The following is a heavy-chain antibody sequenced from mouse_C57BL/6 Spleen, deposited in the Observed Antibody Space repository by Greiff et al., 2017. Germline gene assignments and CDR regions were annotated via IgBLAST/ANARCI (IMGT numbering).Heavy chain of an antibody. CDR1: GYTFTSYW. Sequence: VQLQQPGAELVKPGASVKLSCKASGYTFTSYWMHWVKQRPGQGLEWIGMIHPNSGSTNYNEKFKSKATLTVDKSSSTAYMQLSSLTSEDSAVYYCARPGDGNWYFDVWGTGTTVTVSS. CDR2: IHPNSGST. D-gene: IGHD2-1*01. CDR3: ARPGDGNWYFDV. J-gene: IGHJ1*03. V-gene: IGHV1-64*01.